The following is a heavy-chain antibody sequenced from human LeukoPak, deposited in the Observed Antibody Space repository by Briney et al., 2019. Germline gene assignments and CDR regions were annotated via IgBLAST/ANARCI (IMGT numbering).Heavy chain of an antibody. CDR1: DGSISSYY. Sequence: PSETLSLTCTVSDGSISSYYWSWIRQPPGKGLEWIGYIYYSGSTSYNPSLKSRVTISVDTSKNQFSLKLSSVTAADTAVYYCARFGTMVRGIIKGVFDYWGQGTLVTVSS. V-gene: IGHV4-59*08. CDR3: ARFGTMVRGIIKGVFDY. CDR2: IYYSGST. D-gene: IGHD3-10*01. J-gene: IGHJ4*02.